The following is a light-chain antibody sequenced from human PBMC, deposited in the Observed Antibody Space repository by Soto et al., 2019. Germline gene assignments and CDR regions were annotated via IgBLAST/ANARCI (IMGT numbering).Light chain of an antibody. CDR3: QQSHSTPRT. Sequence: IQMTQSPSSLSASVGDRVTITCRASQSIGRYLNWYQQKPGKAPTFLIYAASTLQSGVPSRFSGRGSRTDFTLTINSLQPEDFATYYCQQSHSTPRTFGQGTRVEIK. CDR1: QSIGRY. J-gene: IGKJ1*01. CDR2: AAS. V-gene: IGKV1-39*01.